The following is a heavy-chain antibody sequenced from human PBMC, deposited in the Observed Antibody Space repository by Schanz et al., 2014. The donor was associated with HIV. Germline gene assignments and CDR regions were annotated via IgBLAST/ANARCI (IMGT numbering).Heavy chain of an antibody. Sequence: QVQLVQSGAALRKPGTSVKVSCMVPGGTFNSHGFGWVRQAPGQGLEWMGWISAYNGKTNYAQNFQGRVTMTPDTAASTTDMELTSLRSDDTAMYYCARDLNRWRDGSEKWFDTWGQGTLVTVSS. J-gene: IGHJ5*02. V-gene: IGHV1-18*04. D-gene: IGHD2-15*01. CDR3: ARDLNRWRDGSEKWFDT. CDR2: ISAYNGKT. CDR1: GGTFNSHG.